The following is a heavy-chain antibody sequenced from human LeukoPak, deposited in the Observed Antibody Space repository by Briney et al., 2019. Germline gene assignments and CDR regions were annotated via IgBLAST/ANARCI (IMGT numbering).Heavy chain of an antibody. CDR2: ISGSGGST. CDR1: GFTFSSYA. CDR3: ARDGRGTMIVGYHAFDI. D-gene: IGHD3-22*01. J-gene: IGHJ3*02. Sequence: EAGGSLRLSCAASGFTFSSYAMSWVRQAPGKGLEWVSAISGSGGSTYYADSVKGRFTISRDNAKNSLYLQMNSLRAEDTAVYYCARDGRGTMIVGYHAFDIWGQGTMVTVSS. V-gene: IGHV3-23*01.